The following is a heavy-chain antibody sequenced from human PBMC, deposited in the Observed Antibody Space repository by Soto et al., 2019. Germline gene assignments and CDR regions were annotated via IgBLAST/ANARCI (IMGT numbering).Heavy chain of an antibody. CDR1: GFTFSSYG. Sequence: PGGSLRLSCAASGFTFSSYGMHWVRQAPGKGLEWVAVISYDGSNKYYADSVKGRFTISRDNSKNTLYLQMNSLRAEDTAVYYCAKVDTAMAGPYYYYGMDVWGQGTTVTVSS. D-gene: IGHD5-18*01. V-gene: IGHV3-30*18. CDR3: AKVDTAMAGPYYYYGMDV. CDR2: ISYDGSNK. J-gene: IGHJ6*02.